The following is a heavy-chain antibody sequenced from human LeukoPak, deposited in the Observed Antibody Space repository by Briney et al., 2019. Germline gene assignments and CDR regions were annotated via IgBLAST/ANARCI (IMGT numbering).Heavy chain of an antibody. D-gene: IGHD4-17*01. J-gene: IGHJ4*02. CDR2: INHSGST. V-gene: IGHV4-34*01. Sequence: PSETLSLTCAVHGGSFSGYYWGWIRQPPGKGLEWIGEINHSGSTNYNPSLKSRVTISVDTSKNQFSLKLSSVTAADTAVYYCERVIDDDYADYWGQGTLVTVSS. CDR3: ERVIDDDYADY. CDR1: GGSFSGYY.